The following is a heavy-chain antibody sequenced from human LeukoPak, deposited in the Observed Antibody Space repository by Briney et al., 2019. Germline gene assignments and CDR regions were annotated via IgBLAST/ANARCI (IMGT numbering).Heavy chain of an antibody. CDR1: GGSISSDRFY. V-gene: IGHV4-61*02. CDR2: IKGSIT. Sequence: SSETLSLTCTVSGGSISSDRFYWTWVRQPAGKGLEWIGRIKGSITNYNPSLKSRVNTSVDTSTNQFPLKLNSLTAADTAVYYCARVPDWTYAADYWGQGTLVTVSS. D-gene: IGHD3/OR15-3a*01. J-gene: IGHJ4*02. CDR3: ARVPDWTYAADY.